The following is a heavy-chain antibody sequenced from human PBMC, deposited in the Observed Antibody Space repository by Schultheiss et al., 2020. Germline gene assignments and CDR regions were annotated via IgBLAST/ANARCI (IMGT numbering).Heavy chain of an antibody. CDR1: GGSFSGIY. Sequence: SETLSLTCAVYGGSFSGIYWRQPPEKGLEWSGEINQSGSTNYNPSLKSRVTMSVDTSKNQFSLKVSSVTAADTAVYYCAKNPSRYYDSNRSWFDPWGQGTRV. CDR3: AKNPSRYYDSNRSWFDP. CDR2: INQSGST. D-gene: IGHD3-22*01. J-gene: IGHJ5*02. V-gene: IGHV4-34*01.